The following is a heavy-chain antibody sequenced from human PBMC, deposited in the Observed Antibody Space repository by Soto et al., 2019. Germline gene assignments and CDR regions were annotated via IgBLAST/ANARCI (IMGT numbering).Heavy chain of an antibody. J-gene: IGHJ3*01. CDR3: AKGFIVVVTVLRPDDAFDF. CDR1: GFTFGNYG. Sequence: DVQLLESGGGLVQPGGSLRLSCATSGFTFGNYGMNWVRQAQGKGLEWVSGISGGGGNTYYAESVKGRFTISRDPSKNTVFLEMNSLRAEDTAVYYCAKGFIVVVTVLRPDDAFDFWGQGTLVTVSS. CDR2: ISGGGGNT. D-gene: IGHD2-21*02. V-gene: IGHV3-23*01.